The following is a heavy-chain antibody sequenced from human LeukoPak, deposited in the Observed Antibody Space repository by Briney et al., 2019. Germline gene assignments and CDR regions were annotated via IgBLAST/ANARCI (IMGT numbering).Heavy chain of an antibody. D-gene: IGHD3-22*01. CDR2: ISAYNGNT. CDR3: ARTAHYYDSSGYQRFFDY. CDR1: GYTFTSYG. J-gene: IGHJ4*02. V-gene: IGHV1-18*01. Sequence: GASVKVSCKASGYTFTSYGISWVRQAPGQGLEWMGWISAYNGNTNYAQKLQGRVTMTTDTSTSTAYMELRSLRSDDTAVYYCARTAHYYDSSGYQRFFDYWGQGTLVTVSS.